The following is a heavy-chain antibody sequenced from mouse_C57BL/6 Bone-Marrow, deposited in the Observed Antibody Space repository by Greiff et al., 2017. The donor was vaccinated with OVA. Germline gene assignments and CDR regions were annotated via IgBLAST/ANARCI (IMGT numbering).Heavy chain of an antibody. CDR1: GYTFTSYW. D-gene: IGHD2-4*01. Sequence: VQLQQPGAELVKPGASVKMSCKASGYTFTSYWITWVKQRPGQGLEWIGDIYPGSGSTNYNEKFKSKATLTVDTSSSTAYMQLSSLTSEDSAVYYCARGVYDYFHYYAMDYWGQGTSVTVSS. CDR3: ARGVYDYFHYYAMDY. V-gene: IGHV1-55*01. J-gene: IGHJ4*01. CDR2: IYPGSGST.